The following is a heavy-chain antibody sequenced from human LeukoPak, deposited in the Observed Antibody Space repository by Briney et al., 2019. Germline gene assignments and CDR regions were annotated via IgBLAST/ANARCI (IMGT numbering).Heavy chain of an antibody. J-gene: IGHJ6*03. V-gene: IGHV3-11*04. CDR1: GFTFSDYY. D-gene: IGHD3-10*01. CDR2: ISSSGSTI. CDR3: ARNGLWFGELVYYYYYMDV. Sequence: PGGSLRLSCAASGFTFSDYYMSWIRQAPGKGLGWVSYISSSGSTIYYADSVKGRFTISRDNAKNSLYLQMNSLRAEDTAVYYCARNGLWFGELVYYYYYMDVWGKGTTVTVSS.